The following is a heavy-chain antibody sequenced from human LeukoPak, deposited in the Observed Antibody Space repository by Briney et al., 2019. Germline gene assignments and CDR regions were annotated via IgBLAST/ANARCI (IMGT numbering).Heavy chain of an antibody. V-gene: IGHV3-48*03. J-gene: IGHJ6*02. Sequence: GGSLRLSCAASGFTFSSYEMNWVRQAPGKGLEWVSYISSSGSTIYYADSVKGRFTISRDNAKNSLYLQMNSLRAEDTAVYYCARALGSSQADYYYYYGMDVWGQGTTVTVSS. D-gene: IGHD1-26*01. CDR1: GFTFSSYE. CDR2: ISSSGSTI. CDR3: ARALGSSQADYYYYYGMDV.